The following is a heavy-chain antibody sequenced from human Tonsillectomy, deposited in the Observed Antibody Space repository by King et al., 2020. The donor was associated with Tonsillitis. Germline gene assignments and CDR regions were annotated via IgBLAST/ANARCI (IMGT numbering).Heavy chain of an antibody. J-gene: IGHJ4*02. D-gene: IGHD6-13*01. CDR3: ARGTAAGLNFDY. V-gene: IGHV4-39*01. CDR1: GGSISSSSYY. Sequence: QLPESGPGLVKPSETLSLTCTVSGGSISSSSYYWGWIRQPPGKGLEWIGSIYYSGSTYYNPSLKSRVTISVDTSKNQFSLKLSSVTAADTAVYYCARGTAAGLNFDYWGQGTLVTVSS. CDR2: IYYSGST.